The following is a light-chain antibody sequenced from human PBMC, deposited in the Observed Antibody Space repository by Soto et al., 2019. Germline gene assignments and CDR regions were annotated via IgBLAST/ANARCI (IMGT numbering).Light chain of an antibody. CDR2: ATS. Sequence: IQMTQSPASLSSSVGDRVTITCRASQSIPNSLTWYQQKPGKAPKLLIYATSALQSGVPSRFSGSGSGTDFTLTISSLQREDFAAYYCQQSFSSSWTFGQGTKVDI. V-gene: IGKV1-39*01. J-gene: IGKJ1*01. CDR3: QQSFSSSWT. CDR1: QSIPNS.